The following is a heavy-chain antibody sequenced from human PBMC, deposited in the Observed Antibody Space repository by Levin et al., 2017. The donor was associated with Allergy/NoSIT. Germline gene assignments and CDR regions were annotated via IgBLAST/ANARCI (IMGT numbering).Heavy chain of an antibody. CDR1: GGSISSYY. J-gene: IGHJ4*02. CDR3: ARQSGRVAGEGRLIDY. Sequence: PSETLSLTCTVSGGSISSYYWSWIRQPPGKGLEWIGYIYYSGSTNYNPSLKSRVTISVDTSKNQFSLKLSSVTAADTAVYYCARQSGRVAGEGRLIDYWGQGTLVTVSS. D-gene: IGHD6-19*01. V-gene: IGHV4-59*01. CDR2: IYYSGST.